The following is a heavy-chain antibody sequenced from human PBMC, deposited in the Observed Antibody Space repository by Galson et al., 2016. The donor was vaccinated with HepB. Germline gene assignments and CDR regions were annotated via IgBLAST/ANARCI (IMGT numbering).Heavy chain of an antibody. CDR2: ISYDGFNK. CDR3: AKSKDPENVVVLSPRNYALDV. V-gene: IGHV3-30*18. CDR1: GFIFRTYG. Sequence: SLRLSCAASGFIFRTYGMHWVRQAPGKGLEWVAIISYDGFNKYYADSVKGRFTISRDNSKNTRYLQMNSLRPEDTALYSCAKSKDPENVVVLSPRNYALDVWGQGTTVTVSS. D-gene: IGHD2-21*01. J-gene: IGHJ6*02.